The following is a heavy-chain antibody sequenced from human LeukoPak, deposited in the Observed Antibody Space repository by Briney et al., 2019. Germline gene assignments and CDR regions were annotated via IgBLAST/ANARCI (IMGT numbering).Heavy chain of an antibody. J-gene: IGHJ5*02. V-gene: IGHV1-46*01. Sequence: GASVKVSCKASGYTFTSYYMHWGRQAPGQGLEWMGIINPSGGSTSYAQKFQGRVTMTRDTSTSTVYMELSSLRSEDTAVYYCARRGEDYGDYDGWFDPWGQGTLVTVSS. CDR1: GYTFTSYY. CDR3: ARRGEDYGDYDGWFDP. D-gene: IGHD4-17*01. CDR2: INPSGGST.